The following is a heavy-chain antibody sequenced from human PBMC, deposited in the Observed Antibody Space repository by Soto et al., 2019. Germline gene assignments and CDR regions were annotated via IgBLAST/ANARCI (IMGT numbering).Heavy chain of an antibody. V-gene: IGHV1-18*01. J-gene: IGHJ6*02. CDR3: AREGSRPYYYYGMDV. Sequence: QVQLVQSGAEVKKPGASVKDSCKASGYSFTTYGIAWVRQAPGQGLEWMGWISTYNGDTDYAQNLQGRVIMTTDTSTTTAYMELRSLRSDDTAVYYCAREGSRPYYYYGMDVWGQGTTVSVSS. CDR2: ISTYNGDT. CDR1: GYSFTTYG. D-gene: IGHD2-15*01.